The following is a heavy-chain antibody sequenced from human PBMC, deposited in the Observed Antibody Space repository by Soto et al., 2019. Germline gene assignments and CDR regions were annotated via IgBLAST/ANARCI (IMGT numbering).Heavy chain of an antibody. CDR3: ARRYAGNFDY. CDR2: IYYSGST. CDR1: GGSISSYY. J-gene: IGHJ4*02. Sequence: QVQLQESGPGLVKPSETLSLTCTVSGGSISSYYWSWIRQPPGKGLEWIGYIYYSGSTNYNPSLKRRVTISVDASKNQFSLQLRSVTAADTAVYYCARRYAGNFDYWGQGTLVTVSS. D-gene: IGHD2-8*01. V-gene: IGHV4-59*01.